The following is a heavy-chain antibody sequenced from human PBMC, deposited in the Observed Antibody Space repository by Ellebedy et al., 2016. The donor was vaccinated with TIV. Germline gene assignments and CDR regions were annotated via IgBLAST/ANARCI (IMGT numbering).Heavy chain of an antibody. CDR2: ISNNGGST. D-gene: IGHD2-21*01. CDR3: VPRMVVAFEY. CDR1: GLTFRNYA. V-gene: IGHV3-64D*09. J-gene: IGHJ4*02. Sequence: PGGSLRLSCSASGLTFRNYAMHWVRQAPGKGLEYVSAISNNGGSTYYADSEKGRFTISRDNSKNTLYLQMSSLTPEDTAVYYCVPRMVVAFEYWGQGTLVTVSS.